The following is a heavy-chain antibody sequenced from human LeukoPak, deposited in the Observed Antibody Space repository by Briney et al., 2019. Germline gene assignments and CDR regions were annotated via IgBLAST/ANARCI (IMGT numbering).Heavy chain of an antibody. CDR2: INHSGST. CDR3: ARGWYSNYDY. V-gene: IGHV4-34*01. D-gene: IGHD4-11*01. J-gene: IGHJ4*02. CDR1: GGSFSGYY. Sequence: SETLSLTCAVYGGSFSGYYWSWIRQPPGKGLEWIGEINHSGSTNYNPSLKSRVTISVDTSKNQFSLKLSSVTAADTAVYYCARGWYSNYDYWGQGTLVTVSS.